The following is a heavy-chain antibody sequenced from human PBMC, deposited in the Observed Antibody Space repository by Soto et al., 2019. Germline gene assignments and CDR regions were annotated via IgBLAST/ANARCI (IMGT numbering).Heavy chain of an antibody. J-gene: IGHJ6*02. CDR3: ARRPPAYYYGSGSYYNYYYYYGMDV. Sequence: SETLSLTCAVYGGSFSGYYWSWIRQPPGKGLEWIGEINHSGSTNYNPSLKSRFTISVDTSKNQFSLKLSSVTAADTAVYYCARRPPAYYYGSGSYYNYYYYYGMDVWGQGTTVTVSS. D-gene: IGHD3-10*01. CDR2: INHSGST. V-gene: IGHV4-34*01. CDR1: GGSFSGYY.